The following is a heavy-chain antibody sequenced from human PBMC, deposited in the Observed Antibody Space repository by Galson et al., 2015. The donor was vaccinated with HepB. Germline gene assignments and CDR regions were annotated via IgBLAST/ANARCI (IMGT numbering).Heavy chain of an antibody. Sequence: SLRLSCAASGFTFSDHYMDWVRQAPGKGLEWVGRTRNKASSYTTEYAASVKGRFTISRDDSKNSLYLQMNSLKTEDTAVYYCARESPSSRRYSGSYRYFDYWGQGTLVTVSS. V-gene: IGHV3-72*01. J-gene: IGHJ4*02. D-gene: IGHD1-26*01. CDR3: ARESPSSRRYSGSYRYFDY. CDR2: TRNKASSYTT. CDR1: GFTFSDHY.